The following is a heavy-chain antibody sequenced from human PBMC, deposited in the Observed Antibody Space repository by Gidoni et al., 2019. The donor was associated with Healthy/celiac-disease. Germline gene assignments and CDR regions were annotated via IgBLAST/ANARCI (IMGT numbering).Heavy chain of an antibody. J-gene: IGHJ4*02. V-gene: IGHV3-33*01. CDR1: GFTFSSYG. CDR2: IWYDGSNK. Sequence: QVQLVESGGGVVQPGRSLRLSCAASGFTFSSYGMHWVRPAPGKGLEWVAVIWYDGSNKYYADSVKGRFTISRDNSKNTLYLQMNSLRAEDTAVYYCARAPTYYYDSSGYYYEAGYFDYWGQGTLVTVSS. CDR3: ARAPTYYYDSSGYYYEAGYFDY. D-gene: IGHD3-22*01.